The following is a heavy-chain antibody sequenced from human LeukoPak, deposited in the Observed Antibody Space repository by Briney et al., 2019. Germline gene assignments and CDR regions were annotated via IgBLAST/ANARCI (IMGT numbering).Heavy chain of an antibody. D-gene: IGHD3-10*01. J-gene: IGHJ3*02. CDR3: ARVKWMVRGVTHNDAFDI. Sequence: SETLSLTCAVSGDSIYSDGYSWSWIRQPPGKGLEWIGYIYYSGSTYYNPSLKSRVTISVDMSKNQFSLKLSSVTAADTAVYYCARVKWMVRGVTHNDAFDIWGQGTMVTVSS. CDR1: GDSIYSDGYS. CDR2: IYYSGST. V-gene: IGHV4-30-4*07.